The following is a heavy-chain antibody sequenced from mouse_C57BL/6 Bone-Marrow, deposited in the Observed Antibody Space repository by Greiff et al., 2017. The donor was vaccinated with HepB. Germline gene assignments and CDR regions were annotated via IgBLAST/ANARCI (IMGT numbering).Heavy chain of an antibody. Sequence: VQLQQPGPELVKPGASVKMSCKASGYSFTSYCMNWVKQRPGRGLEWIGRIYPNSGTTKYNEKFKSKATLTVDQSSSTAYMQLNSLTSEDSAVYYCARAYYDSNYFDYWGQGTTLTVSS. J-gene: IGHJ2*01. D-gene: IGHD1-1*01. CDR1: GYSFTSYC. CDR3: ARAYYDSNYFDY. CDR2: IYPNSGTT. V-gene: IGHV1-72*01.